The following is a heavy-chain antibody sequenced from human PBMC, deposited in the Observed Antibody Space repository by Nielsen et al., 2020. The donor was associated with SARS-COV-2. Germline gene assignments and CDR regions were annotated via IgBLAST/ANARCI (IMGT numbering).Heavy chain of an antibody. V-gene: IGHV3-48*03. D-gene: IGHD5-12*01. J-gene: IGHJ4*02. CDR3: ARVRRHSAYFIDY. CDR1: GFTFSTYE. CDR2: ISSSGTTI. Sequence: GESLKISCAASGFTFSTYEMNWVRQAPGKGLEWISYISSSGTTIYYADSVKGRFTISRDNARNSLYLQMNSLRAEDTAFYYCARVRRHSAYFIDYWGQGTLVTVSS.